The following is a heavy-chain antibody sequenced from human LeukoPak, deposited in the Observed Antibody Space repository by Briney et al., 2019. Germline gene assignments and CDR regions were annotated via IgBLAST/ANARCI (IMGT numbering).Heavy chain of an antibody. CDR2: ISSSSSPI. J-gene: IGHJ4*02. CDR3: VRGGKYFDY. Sequence: PGGSLRLSCAASGFTFNTYSMNWVRQAPGKGLEWVSYISSSSSPIYYADSVKGRLTISRDNAKNSLYLQMNSLRDEDTAVYYCVRGGKYFDYWGQGTLVTVSS. CDR1: GFTFNTYS. V-gene: IGHV3-48*02.